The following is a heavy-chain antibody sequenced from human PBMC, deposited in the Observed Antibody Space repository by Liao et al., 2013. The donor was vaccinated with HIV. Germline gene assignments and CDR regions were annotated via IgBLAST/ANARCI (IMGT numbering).Heavy chain of an antibody. CDR3: ATGYCSSSSCYFD. CDR1: GGSISSYY. V-gene: IGHV4-59*01. D-gene: IGHD2-2*01. CDR2: IYYSGST. J-gene: IGHJ4*02. Sequence: QVQLQESGPGLVKPSETLSLTCTVSGGSISSYYWSWIRQPPGKGLEWIGYIYYSGSTNYNPSLRSRVTMSVDTSKNQFSLRLSSVTAADMAVYYCATGYCSSSSCYFDYGAREPWSPSPQ.